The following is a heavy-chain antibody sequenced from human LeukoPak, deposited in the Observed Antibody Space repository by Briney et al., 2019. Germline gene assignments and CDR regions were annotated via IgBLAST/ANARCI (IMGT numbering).Heavy chain of an antibody. CDR2: ISSSSSTI. V-gene: IGHV3-48*04. J-gene: IGHJ6*02. CDR1: GFTFSSYS. CDR3: ARAPIRGYDFWSGYYYYYYGMDV. Sequence: GGSLRLSCAASGFTFSSYSMTWVRQAPGKGLEWVSYISSSSSTIYYADSVKGRFTISRDNAKNTLYLQMNSLRAEDTAVYYCARAPIRGYDFWSGYYYYYYGMDVWGQGTTVTVSS. D-gene: IGHD3-3*01.